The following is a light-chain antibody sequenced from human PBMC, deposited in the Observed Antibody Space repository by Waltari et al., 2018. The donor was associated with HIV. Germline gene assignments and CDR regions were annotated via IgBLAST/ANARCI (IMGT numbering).Light chain of an antibody. CDR3: QQTDNSPRT. CDR2: AAS. CDR1: QSISKS. Sequence: DIQMIQYPSSLHATAGDRVTITCRASQSISKSLNWYKQKPGKAPKVLIHAASNLQSGVPSMFSGSGSGTDFTLTISILQPDDFGTYYVQQTDNSPRTFGQGTKLEIK. J-gene: IGKJ1*01. V-gene: IGKV1-39*01.